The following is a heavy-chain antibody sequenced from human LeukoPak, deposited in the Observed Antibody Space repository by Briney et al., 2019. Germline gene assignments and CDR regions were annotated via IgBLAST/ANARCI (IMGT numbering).Heavy chain of an antibody. V-gene: IGHV1-46*01. CDR2: INPSGGST. J-gene: IGHJ5*02. Sequence: ASVKVSCKASGYTFTSYYMHWVRQAPGQGLEWMGIINPSGGSTSYAQKFQGRVTMTRDTSTSTVYKELSSLRSEDTAVYYCARAKISMARGIIIEEYNWFDPWGQGTLVTVSS. CDR1: GYTFTSYY. CDR3: ARAKISMARGIIIEEYNWFDP. D-gene: IGHD3-10*01.